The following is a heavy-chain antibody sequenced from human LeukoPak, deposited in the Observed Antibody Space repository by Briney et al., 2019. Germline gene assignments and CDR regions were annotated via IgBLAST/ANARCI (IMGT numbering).Heavy chain of an antibody. V-gene: IGHV5-51*01. CDR2: IYPGDSDT. Sequence: GESLKISCKGSGYSFTSYWIGWVRQMPGKGLEWMGIIYPGDSDTRYSPSFQGQVTISADKSISTAYLQWSSLKASDTAMYYCARHGDPHGCCSGGSCYIYYYYGMDVWGQGTTVTVSS. D-gene: IGHD2-15*01. J-gene: IGHJ6*02. CDR1: GYSFTSYW. CDR3: ARHGDPHGCCSGGSCYIYYYYGMDV.